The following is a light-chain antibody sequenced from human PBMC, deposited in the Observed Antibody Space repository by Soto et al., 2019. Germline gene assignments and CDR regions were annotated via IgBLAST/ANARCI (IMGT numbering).Light chain of an antibody. J-gene: IGLJ1*01. CDR1: SSNIGAGYD. CDR3: QSYDRSLSGSV. V-gene: IGLV1-40*01. CDR2: GNS. Sequence: QSVLTQPPSVSGAPGQRVTISCPGNSSNIGAGYDVHWYQQLPGTAPKLLIYGNSNRPSGVPDRFSGSKSGTSASLAISRLLAEDEADYYCQSYDRSLSGSVFGTGTKVTVL.